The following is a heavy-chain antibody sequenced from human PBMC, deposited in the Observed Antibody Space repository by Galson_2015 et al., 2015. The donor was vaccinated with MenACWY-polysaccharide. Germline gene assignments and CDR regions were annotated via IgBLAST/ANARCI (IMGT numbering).Heavy chain of an antibody. V-gene: IGHV3-74*01. CDR2: IRSDGSRT. J-gene: IGHJ5*02. CDR1: GFTFSSYW. Sequence: SLRLSCAASGFTFSSYWMQWVRQVPGKGLEWVSHIRSDGSRTSDADSVKGRFTISRDNAKNTLYLQMNSLRAEDTAVYYCAIYCSSISCYGGGGPWGQRALVIASS. D-gene: IGHD2-2*01. CDR3: AIYCSSISCYGGGGP.